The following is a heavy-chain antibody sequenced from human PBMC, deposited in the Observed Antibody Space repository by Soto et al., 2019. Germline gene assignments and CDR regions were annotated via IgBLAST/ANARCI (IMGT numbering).Heavy chain of an antibody. J-gene: IGHJ6*02. V-gene: IGHV4-34*01. D-gene: IGHD6-19*01. CDR2: INHSGST. CDR1: GGSFSGYY. Sequence: SETLSLTCAVYGGSFSGYYWSWIRQPPGKGLEWIGEINHSGSTNYNPSLKSRVTISVDTSKNQFSLKLSSVTAADTAVYYCARNLAVAGTTDYHHYLLAVWGQGTTVTVSS. CDR3: ARNLAVAGTTDYHHYLLAV.